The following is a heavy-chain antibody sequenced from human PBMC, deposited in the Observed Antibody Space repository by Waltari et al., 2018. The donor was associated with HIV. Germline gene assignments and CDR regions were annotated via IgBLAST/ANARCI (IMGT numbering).Heavy chain of an antibody. CDR1: GGSIGDSSSY. D-gene: IGHD7-27*01. V-gene: IGHV4-39*01. Sequence: QLQLHESGPGVVKPSETLSLTCTVSGGSIGDSSSYWAWIRQTPGKGLEWIGSFFYGGGSSDGGGASYLPSLKCRLSISVDTSRNQLSLKLRSVNATDTAVYVCARPPQTGDLGDYWGRGTLVTVS. CDR3: ARPPQTGDLGDY. CDR2: FFYGGGSSDGGGA. J-gene: IGHJ4*02.